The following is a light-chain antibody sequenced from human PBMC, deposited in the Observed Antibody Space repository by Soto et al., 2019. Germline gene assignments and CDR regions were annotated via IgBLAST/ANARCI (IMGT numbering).Light chain of an antibody. CDR2: GAS. CDR1: QSISSSY. V-gene: IGKV3-20*01. J-gene: IGKJ1*01. CDR3: KQYGSSSWT. Sequence: EIVLTQSPGTLSLSPGKRATLSCRASQSISSSYLAWYQQRPGQAPRLLIYGASSMATGIPDRFSGSGSGTEFTLTISRLEPEDFAVYYCKQYGSSSWTFGQGTKVEIK.